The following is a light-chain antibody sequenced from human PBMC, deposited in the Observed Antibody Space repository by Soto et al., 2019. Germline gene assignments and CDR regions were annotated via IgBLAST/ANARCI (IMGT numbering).Light chain of an antibody. CDR2: DIN. Sequence: QSVLTQPPSVSAAPGQTVTISCSGSSSNIGNNFVSWYRHVPGDAPRLLIYDINKRASGTPDRFSAFKSGTSATLDVTGLQAGDEADYYCATWDSGLNEVVFGGGTKLTVL. J-gene: IGLJ2*01. CDR3: ATWDSGLNEVV. CDR1: SSNIGNNF. V-gene: IGLV1-51*01.